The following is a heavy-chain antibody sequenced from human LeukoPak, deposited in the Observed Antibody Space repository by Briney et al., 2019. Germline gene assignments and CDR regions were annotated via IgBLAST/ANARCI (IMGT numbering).Heavy chain of an antibody. D-gene: IGHD1-26*01. CDR1: GFTFSSYS. Sequence: GGSLRLSCAASGFTFSSYSVNWVRQAPGKGLEWVSSISSSSSYIYYADSVKGRFTIPRDNAKNSLYLQMNSLRAEDTAVYYCARVRGSYCLDYWGQGTLVTVSS. V-gene: IGHV3-21*01. J-gene: IGHJ4*02. CDR2: ISSSSSYI. CDR3: ARVRGSYCLDY.